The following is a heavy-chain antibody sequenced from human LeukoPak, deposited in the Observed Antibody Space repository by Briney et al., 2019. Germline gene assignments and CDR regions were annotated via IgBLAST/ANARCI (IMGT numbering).Heavy chain of an antibody. D-gene: IGHD2-15*01. CDR3: ATRAVVLIPYSFDY. Sequence: GASVKVSCKASGGTFSSYAISWVRQAPGQGLEWMGGIIPIFGTANYAQKFQGRVTITADESTSTAYMELSSLRSEDTAVYYCATRAVVLIPYSFDYWGREPWSPSPQ. CDR2: IIPIFGTA. V-gene: IGHV1-69*13. J-gene: IGHJ4*02. CDR1: GGTFSSYA.